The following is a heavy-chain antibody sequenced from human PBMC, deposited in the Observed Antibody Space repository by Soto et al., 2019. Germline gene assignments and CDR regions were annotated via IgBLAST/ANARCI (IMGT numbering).Heavy chain of an antibody. D-gene: IGHD2-15*01. CDR1: VLTTTIYA. V-gene: IGHV1-3*01. CDR3: ARDRCSGECNDFDE. CDR2: IHAGNGNT. Sequence: VSCESCVLTTTIYALDAGRPAPRQRLEWMGWIHAGNGNTKSSQKVQDRLTITRDTSASTAYMELSSLRSEDSAVYYCARDRCSGECNDFDEWGQGPMVPGAS. J-gene: IGHJ4*02.